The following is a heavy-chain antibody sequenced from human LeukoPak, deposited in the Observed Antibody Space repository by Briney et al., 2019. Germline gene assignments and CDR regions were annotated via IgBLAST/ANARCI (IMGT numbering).Heavy chain of an antibody. CDR1: GGTFTSYA. D-gene: IGHD2-2*01. CDR3: ARVAEDCSSTSCYAGVDY. V-gene: IGHV1-69*04. CDR2: IIPIIGIA. J-gene: IGHJ4*02. Sequence: SVKVSCKASGGTFTSYAISWVRQAPGQGLEWMGRIIPIIGIANYAQKFQGRVTITADKSTSTAYMELSSLRSEDTAVYYCARVAEDCSSTSCYAGVDYWGQGTLVTVSS.